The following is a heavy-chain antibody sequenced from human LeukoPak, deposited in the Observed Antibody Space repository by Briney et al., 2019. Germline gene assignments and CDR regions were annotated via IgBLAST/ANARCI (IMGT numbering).Heavy chain of an antibody. CDR1: GFNFDDYY. J-gene: IGHJ1*01. CDR3: ARAGISGYFYPNEYFNH. CDR2: ISSSSGSM. D-gene: IGHD3-22*01. V-gene: IGHV3-11*04. Sequence: GGSLRLSCVGSGFNFDDYYMSWVRQAPGKGVEWVSYISSSSGSMYYLDSVKGRFTISRDNAKNSLYLQMNSLQVEDSAVYFCARAGISGYFYPNEYFNHWGPGTRVVVSS.